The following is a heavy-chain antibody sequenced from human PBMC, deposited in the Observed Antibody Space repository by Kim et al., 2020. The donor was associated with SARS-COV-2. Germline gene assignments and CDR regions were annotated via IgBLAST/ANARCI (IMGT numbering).Heavy chain of an antibody. CDR3: ARKPDGDTGPTYFDD. CDR1: EFTFSRYA. J-gene: IGHJ4*02. D-gene: IGHD4-17*01. V-gene: IGHV3-64*04. Sequence: GGSLRLSCSPSEFTFSRYAMFWIRQAPGKGLQYLSAINSNGHNTFYPDSMKGRLTISRDNSKNTLYLHMTRLRAEDTAFYYCARKPDGDTGPTYFDDWGQGCAVTVPS. CDR2: INSNGHNT.